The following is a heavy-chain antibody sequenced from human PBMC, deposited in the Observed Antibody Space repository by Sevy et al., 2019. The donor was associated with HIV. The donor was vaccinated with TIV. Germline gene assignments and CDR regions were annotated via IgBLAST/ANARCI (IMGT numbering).Heavy chain of an antibody. J-gene: IGHJ4*02. CDR3: VSLFLSYRSGWSYFDY. D-gene: IGHD6-19*01. CDR2: IFSSGST. CDR1: GFTVNDKY. Sequence: GGSLRLSCAISGFTVNDKYIIWVRQAPGKGLEWVSVIFSSGSTNYADSAKGRFTISRDNSKNTMYLQMNSVGAEDTAVYYCVSLFLSYRSGWSYFDYWGQGTLVTVSS. V-gene: IGHV3-66*02.